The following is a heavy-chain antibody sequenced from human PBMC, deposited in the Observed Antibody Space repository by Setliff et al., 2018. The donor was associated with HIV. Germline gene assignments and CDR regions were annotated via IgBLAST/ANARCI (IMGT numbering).Heavy chain of an antibody. J-gene: IGHJ4*02. CDR3: ASPPHLQG. Sequence: PGGSLRFSCAASGFPFSNNWMQWVRQVPGKGLVWVARIHGDGSVTNYADSVKGRFTISRDNAKNTLYLQMNSLGADDTAVYYCASPPHLQGWGQGTLVTVSS. V-gene: IGHV3-74*01. CDR2: IHGDGSVT. CDR1: GFPFSNNW.